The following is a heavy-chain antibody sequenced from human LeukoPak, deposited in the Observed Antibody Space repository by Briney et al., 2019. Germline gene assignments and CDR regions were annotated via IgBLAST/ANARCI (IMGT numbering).Heavy chain of an antibody. CDR1: GFTFSSYS. CDR3: ARGLYDLWSGYYTGNTY. V-gene: IGHV3-21*01. D-gene: IGHD3-3*01. CDR2: ISSSSSYI. J-gene: IGHJ4*02. Sequence: PGGSLRLSCAASGFTFSSYSMNWVRQAPGKGLEWVSSISSSSSYIYYADSVKGRFTISRDNAKNSLYLQMNSLTAEDTAAYYCARGLYDLWSGYYTGNTYWGQGTLVTVSS.